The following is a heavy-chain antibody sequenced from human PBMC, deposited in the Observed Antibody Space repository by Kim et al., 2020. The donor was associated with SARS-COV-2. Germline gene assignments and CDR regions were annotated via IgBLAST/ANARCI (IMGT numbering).Heavy chain of an antibody. Sequence: SETLSLVCNVSGTSIKSSNYFWGWIRQPPEKGLEWIGSIFSSGSTYYNPSLKSRVTISVDTSKNQFFLQLNSVTAADTAVYFRARHLSGGNNWNGHFHFWGQGTLVSVSS. CDR1: GTSIKSSNYF. J-gene: IGHJ4*02. V-gene: IGHV4-39*01. D-gene: IGHD1-20*01. CDR3: ARHLSGGNNWNGHFHF. CDR2: IFSSGST.